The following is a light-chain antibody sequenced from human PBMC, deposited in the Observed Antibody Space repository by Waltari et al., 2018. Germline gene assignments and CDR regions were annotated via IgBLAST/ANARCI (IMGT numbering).Light chain of an antibody. CDR2: WAS. J-gene: IGKJ1*01. CDR3: QQYYSTPQT. Sequence: DIVMTQSPDSLAVSLGERATIKCKSSQSILFRSTNKNYLAWYQQKSGQPPKLLIYWASTRESGVPDRFSGSGSGTDFTLTISRLQAEDVAVYYCQQYYSTPQTFGQGTKVEMK. V-gene: IGKV4-1*01. CDR1: QSILFRSTNKNY.